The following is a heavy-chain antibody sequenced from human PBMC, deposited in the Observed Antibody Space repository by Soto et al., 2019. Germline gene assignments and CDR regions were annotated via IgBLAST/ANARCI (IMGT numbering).Heavy chain of an antibody. CDR3: ARDARGDEAPMDY. J-gene: IGHJ4*02. D-gene: IGHD3-10*01. V-gene: IGHV1-2*04. Sequence: QVQLVQSGAEVKKPGASVKVSCKASGYTFTGYDMHWVRQAPGQGLEWMGWINPNSGGTNYAQKFQGWVTMTRDTSISKAYMELSRLRSDDTAVYFCARDARGDEAPMDYWGQGTLVTVSS. CDR2: INPNSGGT. CDR1: GYTFTGYD.